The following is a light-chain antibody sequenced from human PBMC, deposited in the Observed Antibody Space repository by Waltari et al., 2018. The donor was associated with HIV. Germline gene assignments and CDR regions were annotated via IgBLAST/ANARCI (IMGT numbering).Light chain of an antibody. CDR3: QSADSSGAYWV. CDR2: KDT. Sequence: SSELTQPPSVSVPPGQTARLPCPGAAMPNPYAYWYQQKPGQAPILIIYKDTERPSGIPERFSGSTSGTTVTLTISGVQAEDEADYHCQSADSSGAYWVFGGGTRLTVL. J-gene: IGLJ3*02. V-gene: IGLV3-25*03. CDR1: AMPNPY.